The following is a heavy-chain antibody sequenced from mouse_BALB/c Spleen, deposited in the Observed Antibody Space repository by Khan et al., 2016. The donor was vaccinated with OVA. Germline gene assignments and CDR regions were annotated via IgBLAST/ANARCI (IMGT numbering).Heavy chain of an antibody. CDR3: ARDYYDAMDY. Sequence: QVQLQQPGAELARPGASVKLSCKASGYTFTSYWMQWVKQRPGQGLEWIGAIYPGDGDTRYTQKFKGKATLTADKSSSKAYMQLSSLASEDSAVYYYARDYYDAMDYWGQGTSVTVSS. CDR1: GYTFTSYW. J-gene: IGHJ4*01. CDR2: IYPGDGDT. V-gene: IGHV1-87*01. D-gene: IGHD2-1*01.